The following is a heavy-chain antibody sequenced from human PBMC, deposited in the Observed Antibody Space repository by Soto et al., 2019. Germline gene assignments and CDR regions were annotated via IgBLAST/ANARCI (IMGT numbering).Heavy chain of an antibody. CDR1: GGSISSSSYY. J-gene: IGHJ4*02. Sequence: QLQLQESGPGLVKPSETLSLTCTVSGGSISSSSYYWGWIRQPPGKGLEWIGSIYYSGSTYYNPSLKSRVTISVDTSKNQFSLKLSSVTAADTAVYYCARRWREMATIMANDYWGQGTLVTVSS. CDR2: IYYSGST. CDR3: ARRWREMATIMANDY. V-gene: IGHV4-39*01. D-gene: IGHD5-12*01.